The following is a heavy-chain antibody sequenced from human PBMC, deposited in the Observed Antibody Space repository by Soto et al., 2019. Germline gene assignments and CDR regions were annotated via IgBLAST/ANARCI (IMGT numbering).Heavy chain of an antibody. J-gene: IGHJ4*02. CDR2: ISGSGDNT. Sequence: GCTLRLSCAASGFSVDDYAITWDRQAAGKGLEWVSAISGSGDNTYYADSVKGRFTISRDNSKNTLYLQLNSLRAEDPALYYCAKGYYSGYDLAYFDYWGQGT. CDR1: GFSVDDYA. D-gene: IGHD5-12*01. V-gene: IGHV3-23*01. CDR3: AKGYYSGYDLAYFDY.